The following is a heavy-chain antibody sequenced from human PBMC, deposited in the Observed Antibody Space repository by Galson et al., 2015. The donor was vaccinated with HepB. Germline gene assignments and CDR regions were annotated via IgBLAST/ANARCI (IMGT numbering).Heavy chain of an antibody. CDR2: IRSKANSYAT. V-gene: IGHV3-73*01. D-gene: IGHD1-26*01. CDR1: GFTFSGSA. J-gene: IGHJ5*02. CDR3: TRPLGIVGATRSNWFDP. Sequence: SLRLSCAASGFTFSGSAMHWVRQASGKGLEWVGRIRSKANSYATAYAASVKGRFTISRDDSKNTAYLQMNSLKTEDTAVYYCTRPLGIVGATRSNWFDPWGQGTLVTVSS.